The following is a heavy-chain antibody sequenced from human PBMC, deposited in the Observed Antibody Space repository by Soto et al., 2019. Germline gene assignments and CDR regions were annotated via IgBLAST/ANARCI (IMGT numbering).Heavy chain of an antibody. V-gene: IGHV3-30-3*01. CDR1: GFTFSSYA. Sequence: GGSLRLSCAASGFTFSSYAMHWVRQAPGKGLEWVAVISYDGSNKYYADSVKGRFTISRDNSKNTLYLQMNSLRAEDTAVYYCARDIRGYSGYDVVYYYYYYGMDFWGQRTTVTVSS. D-gene: IGHD5-12*01. J-gene: IGHJ6*02. CDR3: ARDIRGYSGYDVVYYYYYYGMDF. CDR2: ISYDGSNK.